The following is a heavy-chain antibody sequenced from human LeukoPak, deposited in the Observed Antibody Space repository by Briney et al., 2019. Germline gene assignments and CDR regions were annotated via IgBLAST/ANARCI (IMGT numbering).Heavy chain of an antibody. CDR3: TRSPSLGGRYWGFDY. J-gene: IGHJ4*02. V-gene: IGHV3-74*01. CDR1: GFTFSTYW. D-gene: IGHD1-26*01. Sequence: GGSLRLSCAASGFTFSTYWMHWGRQAPGKGLVWVSRLSPDGSSSIYADSVKGRFSVSRDNAKNTLYLQMNSLRAEDTAVYYCTRSPSLGGRYWGFDYWGQGALVTVSS. CDR2: LSPDGSSS.